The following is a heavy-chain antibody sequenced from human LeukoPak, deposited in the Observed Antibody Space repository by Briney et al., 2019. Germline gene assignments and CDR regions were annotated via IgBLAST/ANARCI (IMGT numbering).Heavy chain of an antibody. J-gene: IGHJ4*02. V-gene: IGHV3-23*01. CDR3: AKSAYADRDYFDY. CDR2: VRMAGTST. Sequence: PGGSLRLSCAAAGFTFSTYAMTWVSQAPGEGLEWVSGVRMAGTSTYYADSVTGPFTLSRDNPKNTLYLQMNSLRAEDTASYYCAKSAYADRDYFDYWGQGTLVTVSS. CDR1: GFTFSTYA.